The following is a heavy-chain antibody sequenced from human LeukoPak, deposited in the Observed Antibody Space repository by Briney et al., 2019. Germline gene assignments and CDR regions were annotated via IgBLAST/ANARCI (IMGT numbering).Heavy chain of an antibody. D-gene: IGHD3-10*01. CDR2: IYPGDSDT. CDR1: GYSFTSYW. Sequence: GESLKISCKGSGYSFTSYWIGWVRQMPGKGLKWMGIIYPGDSDTRYSPSFQGQVTISADTSISTAYLQWSSLKASDTAMYYCARLGRLLWFGETEVDYWGQGTLVTVSS. J-gene: IGHJ4*02. V-gene: IGHV5-51*01. CDR3: ARLGRLLWFGETEVDY.